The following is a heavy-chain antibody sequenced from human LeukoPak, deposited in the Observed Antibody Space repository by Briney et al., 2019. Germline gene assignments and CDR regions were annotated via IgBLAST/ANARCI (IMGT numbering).Heavy chain of an antibody. D-gene: IGHD3-22*01. Sequence: SETLSLTCTVSGASITSYYWNWVRQPPGKGLEWIGEIYYSGRAYYNSSLKSRLTISVDTSWNQFSLTLSSVTAADTGVYYCARRRYYDNTGYLDLGHRTLVSVST. CDR1: GASITSYY. CDR3: ARRRYYDNTGYLD. V-gene: IGHV4-59*04. J-gene: IGHJ1*01. CDR2: IYYSGRA.